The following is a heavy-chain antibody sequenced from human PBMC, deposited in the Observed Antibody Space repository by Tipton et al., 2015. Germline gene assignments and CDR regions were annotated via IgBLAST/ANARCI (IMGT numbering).Heavy chain of an antibody. V-gene: IGHV4-34*01. CDR2: INHSGST. D-gene: IGHD3-3*01. Sequence: GLVKPSETLSVTCGVYGGSFSGYYWSWIRQPPGKGLEWIGEINHSGSTNYNPSLKSRVTISADKSKNQISLKLTSVTAADTAVYYCARAPSDYDIWSGTFDYWGQGTLVTVSS. CDR1: GGSFSGYY. J-gene: IGHJ4*02. CDR3: ARAPSDYDIWSGTFDY.